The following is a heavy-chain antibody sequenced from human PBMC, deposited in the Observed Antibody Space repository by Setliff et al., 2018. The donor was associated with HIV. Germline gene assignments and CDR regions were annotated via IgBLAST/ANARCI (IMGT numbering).Heavy chain of an antibody. CDR1: GGTFITYP. D-gene: IGHD3-3*01. CDR2: VIPLYNTA. V-gene: IGHV1-69*06. Sequence: GASVKVSCKASGGTFITYPISWVRQAPGQGLEWMGRVIPLYNTADYGQKFQGRVTMTADTSTSTAYMELSSLRSEDTAIYFCARAPEGGGGLRFFSVHDALAIWGQGTVVTVSS. CDR3: ARAPEGGGGLRFFSVHDALAI. J-gene: IGHJ3*02.